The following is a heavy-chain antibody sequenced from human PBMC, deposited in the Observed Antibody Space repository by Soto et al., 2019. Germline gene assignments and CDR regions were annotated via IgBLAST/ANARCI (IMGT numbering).Heavy chain of an antibody. CDR3: AAQPYTAMGRPDAFDI. D-gene: IGHD5-18*01. Sequence: QVQLVQSGAEVKKPGSSVKVSCKASGGPFSSYAISWVRQAPGQGLEWMGGIIPIFGTANYAQKFQGRVTITADESTSTAYMELSSLSSEDTAVYYCAAQPYTAMGRPDAFDIWGQGTMVTVSS. CDR2: IIPIFGTA. CDR1: GGPFSSYA. V-gene: IGHV1-69*01. J-gene: IGHJ3*02.